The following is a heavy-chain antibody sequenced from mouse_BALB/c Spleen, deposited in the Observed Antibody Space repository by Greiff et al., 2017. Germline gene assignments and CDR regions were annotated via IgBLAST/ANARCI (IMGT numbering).Heavy chain of an antibody. D-gene: IGHD2-4*01. V-gene: IGHV3-8*02. CDR3: ARGDYSWFAY. Sequence: DVMLVESGPSLVKPSQTLSLTCSVTGDSITSGYWNWIRKFPGNKLEYMGYISYSGSTYYNPSLKSRISITRDTSKNQYYLQLNSVTTEDTASYYCARGDYSWFAYWGQGTLVTVSA. CDR2: ISYSGST. CDR1: GDSITSGY. J-gene: IGHJ3*01.